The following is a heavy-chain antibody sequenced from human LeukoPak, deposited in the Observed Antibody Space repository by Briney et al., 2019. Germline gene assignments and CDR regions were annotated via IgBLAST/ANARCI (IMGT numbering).Heavy chain of an antibody. CDR1: GFTFSDYA. CDR3: AKAGIGADGAGFLCEY. V-gene: IGHV3-23*01. D-gene: IGHD1-1*01. CDR2: ASYYVGKQ. Sequence: GGSLTLSCAASGFTFSDYAMSWVRQGPGKGLEWVSTASYYVGKQYHADSVRGRFTVSRDNSRNTVSLQMSSLRVEDTGIYYCAKAGIGADGAGFLCEYWGQGTLVTVSS. J-gene: IGHJ4*02.